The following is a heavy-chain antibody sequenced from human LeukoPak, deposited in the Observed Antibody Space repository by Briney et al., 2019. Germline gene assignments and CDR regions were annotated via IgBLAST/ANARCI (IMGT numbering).Heavy chain of an antibody. D-gene: IGHD6-13*01. Sequence: GRSLRLSCAASGFTFSGSAMHWVRQASGKGLEWVGRIRSKANSYATAYAASVKGRFTISRDDSKNTAYLQMNSLKTEDTAVYYCTSALIAAAGTTLDYWGQGTLVTVSS. CDR2: IRSKANSYAT. CDR1: GFTFSGSA. J-gene: IGHJ4*02. V-gene: IGHV3-73*01. CDR3: TSALIAAAGTTLDY.